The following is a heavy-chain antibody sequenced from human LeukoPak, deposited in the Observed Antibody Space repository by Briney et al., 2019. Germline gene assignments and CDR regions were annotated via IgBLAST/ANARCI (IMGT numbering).Heavy chain of an antibody. Sequence: PGGTLRLSCAASGFTFSSYGMSWVRQAPGKGLEWVSTISGSGGSTYYADSVKGRFTISRDNAKNSLYLQMNSLRAEDTAVYYCAELGITMIGGVWGKGTTVTISS. J-gene: IGHJ6*04. CDR2: ISGSGGST. CDR1: GFTFSSYG. CDR3: AELGITMIGGV. V-gene: IGHV3-23*01. D-gene: IGHD3-10*02.